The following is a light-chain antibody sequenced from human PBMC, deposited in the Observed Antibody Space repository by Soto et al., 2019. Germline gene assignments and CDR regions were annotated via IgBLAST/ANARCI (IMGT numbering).Light chain of an antibody. CDR1: NIGSKN. V-gene: IGLV3-9*01. Sequence: SYELTQPLSVSVALGQTARITCGGNNIGSKNVHWYQQRPGQAPVVVIYRDYHRPAGIPERFSGSNSGNTATLTISRARAGDEADYSCQVWDISTAVVFGGGTKLTVL. J-gene: IGLJ2*01. CDR2: RDY. CDR3: QVWDISTAVV.